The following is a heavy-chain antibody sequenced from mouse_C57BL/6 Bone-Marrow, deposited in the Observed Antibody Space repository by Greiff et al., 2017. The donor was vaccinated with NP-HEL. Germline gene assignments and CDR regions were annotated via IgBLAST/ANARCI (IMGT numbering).Heavy chain of an antibody. CDR1: GYTFPDYN. CDR2: INPNNGGT. J-gene: IGHJ3*01. V-gene: IGHV1-22*01. D-gene: IGHD1-1*01. CDR3: ARGIYGSSSPFAY. Sequence: EVKLMESGPELVKPGASVKMSCKASGYTFPDYNMHWVKQSHGKSLEWIGYINPNNGGTSYNQKFKGKATLTVNKSSRTAYMELRSLTSEDSAVYYCARGIYGSSSPFAYWGQGTLVTVAA.